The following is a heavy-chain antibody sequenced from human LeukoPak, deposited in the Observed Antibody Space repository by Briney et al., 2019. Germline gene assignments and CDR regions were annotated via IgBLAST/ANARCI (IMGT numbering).Heavy chain of an antibody. J-gene: IGHJ6*03. D-gene: IGHD3-3*01. CDR3: ARSITIFGVVIRARYYYYMDV. V-gene: IGHV4-34*01. CDR1: GGAFSGYY. Sequence: KSSETLSLTCAVYGGAFSGYYWRWVRPPPGEGLGWIGGINHSGSTNYNPSLKSRVTISVDTSKNQFSLKLSSVTAADTAVYYCARSITIFGVVIRARYYYYMDVWGKGTTVTVSS. CDR2: INHSGST.